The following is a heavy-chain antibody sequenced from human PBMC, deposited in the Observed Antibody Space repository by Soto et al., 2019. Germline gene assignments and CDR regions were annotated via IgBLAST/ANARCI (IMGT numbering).Heavy chain of an antibody. CDR1: GDSVSSNSAA. D-gene: IGHD4-17*01. J-gene: IGHJ6*02. CDR2: TYYRSKWYN. V-gene: IGHV6-1*01. Sequence: SQTLSLTCAISGDSVSSNSAAWNWIRQSPSRGLEWLGRTYYRSKWYNDYAVSVKSRITINPDTSKNQFSLQLNSVTPEDTAVYYCARGKDYGDIPYYYYYYGMDVWGQGTTVTVSS. CDR3: ARGKDYGDIPYYYYYYGMDV.